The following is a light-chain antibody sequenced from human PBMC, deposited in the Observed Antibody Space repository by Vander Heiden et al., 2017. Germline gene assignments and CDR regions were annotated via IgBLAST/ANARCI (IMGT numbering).Light chain of an antibody. CDR3: QQSDNTLVFT. CDR2: AAS. J-gene: IGKJ3*01. V-gene: IGKV1-39*01. CDR1: QSISRY. Sequence: DIQMTQSPSSLSASVGDRVTITCRASQSISRYLHWYQQKPGKAPKLLIYAASSLQSGVPSRFSGSGSGTDFTLTISSLQPEDFATYYCQQSDNTLVFTFGPGTKVDIK.